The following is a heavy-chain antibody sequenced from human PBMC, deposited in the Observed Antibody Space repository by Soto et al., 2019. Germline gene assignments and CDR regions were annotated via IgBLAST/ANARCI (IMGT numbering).Heavy chain of an antibody. CDR3: ARSSRLDY. Sequence: QVQLQQWGAGLLKPSETLSLTCAVYGGSFSGYYWSWIRQPPGKGLEWIGEINHSGSTNYNPSLKSRVTISVDTSKNQCSLELSSVTAADTAVYYCARSSRLDYWGQGTLVTASS. CDR1: GGSFSGYY. CDR2: INHSGST. V-gene: IGHV4-34*01. J-gene: IGHJ4*02. D-gene: IGHD6-13*01.